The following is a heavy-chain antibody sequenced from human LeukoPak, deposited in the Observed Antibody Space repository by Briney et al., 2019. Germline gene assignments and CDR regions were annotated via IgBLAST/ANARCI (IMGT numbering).Heavy chain of an antibody. D-gene: IGHD3-9*01. J-gene: IGHJ4*02. Sequence: GASVKVSCKASGYTFTGYYMHWVRQAPGQGLEWMGWINPNSGGTNYAQKFQGRVTMTRDTSISTAYMELSRLRSDDTAVYYCASSSGDYDILTGIDYWGQGTLVTVSS. V-gene: IGHV1-2*02. CDR3: ASSSGDYDILTGIDY. CDR1: GYTFTGYY. CDR2: INPNSGGT.